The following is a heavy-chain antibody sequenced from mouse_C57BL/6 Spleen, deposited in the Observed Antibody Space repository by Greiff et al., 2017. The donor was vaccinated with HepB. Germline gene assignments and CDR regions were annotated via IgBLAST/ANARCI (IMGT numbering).Heavy chain of an antibody. CDR1: GYTFTSYW. V-gene: IGHV1-50*01. CDR3: ARKGGLKGYAMDY. D-gene: IGHD1-3*01. CDR2: IDPSDSYT. Sequence: VQLQQPGAELVKPGASVKLSCKASGYTFTSYWMQWVKQRPGQVLEWIGEIDPSDSYTNYNQKFKGKATLTVDTSSSTAYMQLSSLTSEDSAVYYCARKGGLKGYAMDYWGQGTSVTVSS. J-gene: IGHJ4*01.